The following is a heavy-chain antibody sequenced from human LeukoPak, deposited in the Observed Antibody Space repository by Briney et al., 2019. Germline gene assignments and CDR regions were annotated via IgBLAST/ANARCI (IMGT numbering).Heavy chain of an antibody. Sequence: ASVKVSCKASLYTLTGYYMHWVRQAPGQGLEWRGGINPNSGGTNYAQKFQGRVTMTRDTSISTAYMELSRLRSDDTAVYYCARVGCTNGVCYTANFDYWGQGTLVTVSS. CDR1: LYTLTGYY. D-gene: IGHD2-8*01. V-gene: IGHV1-2*02. CDR3: ARVGCTNGVCYTANFDY. CDR2: INPNSGGT. J-gene: IGHJ4*02.